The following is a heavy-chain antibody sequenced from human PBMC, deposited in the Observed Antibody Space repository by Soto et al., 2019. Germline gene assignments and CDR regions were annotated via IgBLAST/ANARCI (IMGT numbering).Heavy chain of an antibody. D-gene: IGHD2-15*01. CDR1: GFTFSSYW. J-gene: IGHJ4*02. V-gene: IGHV3-74*01. Sequence: EVQLVESGGGLVQPGGSLRLSCAASGFTFSSYWMHWVRQAPGKGLEWISRINSDGSSTSYADSVKGRLTLSRDNAKNTLYLQMNSLRAEDTAVYYCVRTSLVVAAATREDYWGQGTLVTVSS. CDR3: VRTSLVVAAATREDY. CDR2: INSDGSST.